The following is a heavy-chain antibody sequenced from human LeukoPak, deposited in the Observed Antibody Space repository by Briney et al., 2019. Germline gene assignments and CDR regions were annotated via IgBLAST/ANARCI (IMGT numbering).Heavy chain of an antibody. CDR3: ARQIASAGTAGFDF. V-gene: IGHV4-4*07. CDR1: GVSISSYY. J-gene: IGHJ4*02. D-gene: IGHD6-13*01. CDR2: IYSTGST. Sequence: TSETLSLTGTVAGVSISSYYWSWIRQPAGKGLEWIGRIYSTGSTNYNPSLKSRVTMSVDTSKNQFSLRLRSVTAADTAVYYCARQIASAGTAGFDFWGQGALVTVSS.